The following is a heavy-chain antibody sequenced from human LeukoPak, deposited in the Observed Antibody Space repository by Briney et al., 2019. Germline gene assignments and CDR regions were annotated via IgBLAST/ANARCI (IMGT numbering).Heavy chain of an antibody. CDR1: GFTFSSSG. D-gene: IGHD3-22*01. V-gene: IGHV3-23*01. Sequence: GGSLRLSCAASGFTFSSSGMSWVRQAPGKGLEWVSAFSGSGSSTYYADSVKGRFTISRDNAKNSLYLQMNSLRAEDTAVYYCARDNYDSSTPYYFDYWGQGTLVTVSS. CDR3: ARDNYDSSTPYYFDY. CDR2: FSGSGSST. J-gene: IGHJ4*02.